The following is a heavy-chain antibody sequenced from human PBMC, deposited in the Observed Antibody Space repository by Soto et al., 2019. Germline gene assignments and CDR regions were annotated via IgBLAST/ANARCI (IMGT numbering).Heavy chain of an antibody. Sequence: PSETLSLTCTVSGGSISSYYWSWIRQPPGKGLEWIGYIYYSGSTNYNPSLKSRVTISVYTSKNQFSLKLSSVTAADTAVYYCARGIFNYANRAIDVDYWGQGTLVTVSS. CDR3: ARGIFNYANRAIDVDY. D-gene: IGHD5-18*01. J-gene: IGHJ4*02. CDR1: GGSISSYY. V-gene: IGHV4-59*01. CDR2: IYYSGST.